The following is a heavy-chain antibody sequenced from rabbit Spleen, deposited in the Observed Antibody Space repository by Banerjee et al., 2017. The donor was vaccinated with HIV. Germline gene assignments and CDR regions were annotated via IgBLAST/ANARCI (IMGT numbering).Heavy chain of an antibody. D-gene: IGHD1-1*01. J-gene: IGHJ6*01. Sequence: QSLEESGGDLVKPGTSLTLTCTASGFSFSSSYWMCWVRQAPGKGLEWIACIYGGNSGNTYYANWAKGRFTISKTSSTTVTLQMTRLTAADTATYFCARDTSTSFSSYGMDLWGQGTLVTVS. V-gene: IGHV1S40*01. CDR1: GFSFSSSYW. CDR2: IYGGNSGNT. CDR3: ARDTSTSFSSYGMDL.